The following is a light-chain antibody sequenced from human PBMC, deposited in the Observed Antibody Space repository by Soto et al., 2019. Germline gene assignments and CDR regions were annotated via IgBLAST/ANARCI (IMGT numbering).Light chain of an antibody. CDR2: DVS. CDR1: SSDVGTYNY. CDR3: CSYAGGYTHAV. Sequence: QSVLTQPRSVSGPPGQSVSISCSGASSDVGTYNYVSWYQQHPGKAPKLMIYDVSKRPSGVPDRFSGSKSGNTASLTISGIQAEDEADYYCCSYAGGYTHAVFGGGTKVTVL. V-gene: IGLV2-11*01. J-gene: IGLJ2*01.